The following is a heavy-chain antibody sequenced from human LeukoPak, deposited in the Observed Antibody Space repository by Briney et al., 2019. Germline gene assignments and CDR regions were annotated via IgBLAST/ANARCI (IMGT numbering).Heavy chain of an antibody. CDR3: ASSYSYGHWYFDY. D-gene: IGHD5-18*01. J-gene: IGHJ4*02. CDR1: GYTFTYYV. CDR2: INAYNGNT. V-gene: IGHV1-18*01. Sequence: ASVKVSCKTSGYTFTYYVISWVRQAPGQGREWMGWINAYNGNTNDAQKFQGRVTITTDESTSTAYMELSSLRSEDTAVYYCASSYSYGHWYFDYWGQGTLVTVSS.